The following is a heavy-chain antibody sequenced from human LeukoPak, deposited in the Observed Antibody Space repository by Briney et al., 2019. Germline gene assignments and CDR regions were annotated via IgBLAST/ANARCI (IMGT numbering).Heavy chain of an antibody. V-gene: IGHV1-3*03. Sequence: GASVKVSCKASGYTFTGYYMHWVRQAPGQRLEWMGWINAGNGNTKYSQEFQGRVTITRDTSASTAYMELSSLRSEDMAVYYCARDRFDSSGYYGYFDYWGQGTLVTVSS. CDR1: GYTFTGYY. D-gene: IGHD3-22*01. J-gene: IGHJ4*02. CDR3: ARDRFDSSGYYGYFDY. CDR2: INAGNGNT.